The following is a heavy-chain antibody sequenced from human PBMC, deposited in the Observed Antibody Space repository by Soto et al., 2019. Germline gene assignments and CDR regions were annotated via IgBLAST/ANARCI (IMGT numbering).Heavy chain of an antibody. V-gene: IGHV3-30*14. CDR3: AREGDTHAFRGFDL. J-gene: IGHJ5*02. Sequence: PGGSLRLSCAVSGFSLSDYVFHWVRQSPGKGLEWVAVIRDGDAKTNYATSVRGRFTVSRDMSKSSIFLQMNTLRVDDSAIYFCAREGDTHAFRGFDLWGQGTLVTVSS. CDR2: IRDGDAKT. CDR1: GFSLSDYV. D-gene: IGHD3-10*01.